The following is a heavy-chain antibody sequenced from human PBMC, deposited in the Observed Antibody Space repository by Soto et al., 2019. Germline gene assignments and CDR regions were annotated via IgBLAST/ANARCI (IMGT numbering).Heavy chain of an antibody. CDR2: IYYSGST. D-gene: IGHD3-10*01. J-gene: IGHJ4*02. Sequence: SETLSLTCTVSGGSISSYYWSWIRQPPGKGLEWIGYIYYSGSTNYNPSLKSRVTISVDTSKNQFSLKLSSVTAADTAVYYCARHERKFGVDYWGQGTLVTVSS. V-gene: IGHV4-59*08. CDR3: ARHERKFGVDY. CDR1: GGSISSYY.